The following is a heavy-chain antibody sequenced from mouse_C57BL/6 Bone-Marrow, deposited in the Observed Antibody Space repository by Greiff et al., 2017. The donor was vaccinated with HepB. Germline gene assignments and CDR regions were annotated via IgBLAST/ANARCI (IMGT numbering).Heavy chain of an antibody. CDR1: GYTFTDYE. Sequence: VQRVESGAELVRPGASVTLSCKASGYTFTDYEMHWVKQTPVHGLEWIGAIDPETGGTAYNQKFKGKAILTADKSSSTAYMELRSLTSEDSAVYYCTRLRAAQALFDYWGQGTTLTVSS. CDR3: TRLRAAQALFDY. D-gene: IGHD3-2*02. CDR2: IDPETGGT. J-gene: IGHJ2*01. V-gene: IGHV1-15*01.